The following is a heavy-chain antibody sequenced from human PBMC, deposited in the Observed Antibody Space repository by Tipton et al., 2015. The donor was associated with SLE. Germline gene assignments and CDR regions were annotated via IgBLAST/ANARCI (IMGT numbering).Heavy chain of an antibody. CDR3: ARSIVVVTATRGYFDY. D-gene: IGHD2-21*02. V-gene: IGHV3-66*02. CDR2: IYSGGST. CDR1: GFTVSSNY. Sequence: SLRLSCAASGFTVSSNYMSWVRQAPGKGLEWASVIYSGGSTYYADSVKGRFTISRDNSKNTLYLQMNSLRAEDTAVYYCARSIVVVTATRGYFDYWGQGTLVTVSS. J-gene: IGHJ4*02.